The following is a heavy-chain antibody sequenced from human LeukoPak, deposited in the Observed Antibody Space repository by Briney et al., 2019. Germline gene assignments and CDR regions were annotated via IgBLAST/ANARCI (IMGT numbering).Heavy chain of an antibody. Sequence: GGSLRLSCAASGFTFSIYSMNWVRQAPGKGLEWVSYITSDRRTISYADPVKGRFTISRDNDKRLLYLQMDSLRAGDTAIYYCARGGYYGNLYFDYWGQGTLVTVSS. CDR3: ARGGYYGNLYFDY. V-gene: IGHV3-48*01. CDR1: GFTFSIYS. J-gene: IGHJ4*02. D-gene: IGHD3-10*01. CDR2: ITSDRRTI.